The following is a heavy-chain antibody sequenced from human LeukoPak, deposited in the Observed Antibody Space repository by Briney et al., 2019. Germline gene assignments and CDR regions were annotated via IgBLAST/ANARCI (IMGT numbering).Heavy chain of an antibody. J-gene: IGHJ4*02. CDR2: IRYDGSNK. CDR1: GFTSSSYA. V-gene: IGHV3-30*02. CDR3: EKGGLDGKFYFDS. Sequence: GGSLRLSCAASGFTSSSYAMHWVRQAPGKGLEWVAFIRYDGSNKYYADSVKGRFTISRDNSKNTVDLQMNSLRAEDTAVYYCEKGGLDGKFYFDSWGQGTLVTVSS. D-gene: IGHD3/OR15-3a*01.